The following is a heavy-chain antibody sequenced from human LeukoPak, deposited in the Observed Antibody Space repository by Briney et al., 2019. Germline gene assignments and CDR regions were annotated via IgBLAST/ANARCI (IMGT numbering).Heavy chain of an antibody. J-gene: IGHJ4*02. Sequence: PGGSLRLPCAASGFTVTRNYMTWVRQAPGKGLEWVSVTYSGGRTYYEDSVKGRFTISRDNSKNTLFLQMNSLRAEDTAVYYCARILSSAWGELGYWGQGTLVTVSS. CDR3: ARILSSAWGELGY. CDR2: TYSGGRT. V-gene: IGHV3-53*05. CDR1: GFTVTRNY. D-gene: IGHD6-19*01.